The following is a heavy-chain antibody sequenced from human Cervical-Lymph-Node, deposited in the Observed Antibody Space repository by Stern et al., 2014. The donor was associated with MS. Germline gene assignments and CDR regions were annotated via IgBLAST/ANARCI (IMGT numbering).Heavy chain of an antibody. CDR2: IFPGGYDI. CDR1: GYTFTSYW. Sequence: EVQLVESGPEVKRPGESLKISCQASGYTFTSYWIGWVRQMPGKGLEWLAIIFPGGYDIRYSPSFQGQVTISADKSSSTAYLQWNNLKASDAAIYYCARQRYFDYWGQGTLVTVSS. CDR3: ARQRYFDY. V-gene: IGHV5-51*01. J-gene: IGHJ4*02.